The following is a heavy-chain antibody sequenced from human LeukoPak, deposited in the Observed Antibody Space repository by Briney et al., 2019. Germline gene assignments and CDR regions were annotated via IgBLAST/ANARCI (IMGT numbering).Heavy chain of an antibody. V-gene: IGHV3-15*01. CDR3: TTDPPGSGSVYYFDY. Sequence: AGGSLRLSCAASGFTFSNAWMSWVRQAPGKGLEWVGRIKSKTDGGTTDYAAPVKGRFTISRDDSKNTLYLQMNSLKTEDTAVYYCTTDPPGSGSVYYFDYWGQGTLVTVSS. J-gene: IGHJ4*02. CDR2: IKSKTDGGTT. D-gene: IGHD3-22*01. CDR1: GFTFSNAW.